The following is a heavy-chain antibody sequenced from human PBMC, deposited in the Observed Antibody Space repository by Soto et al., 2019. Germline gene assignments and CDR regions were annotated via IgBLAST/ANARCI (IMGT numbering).Heavy chain of an antibody. CDR3: TREPPEAYYFDY. CDR2: IIPIFTTT. V-gene: IGHV1-69*13. J-gene: IGHJ4*02. Sequence: SVKVSCKAPGGTFSNHAINWVRQAPGQGLEWMGRIIPIFTTTNYAQKFQGRVTMTADESTITAYLELSSLKHDDTAVYYCTREPPEAYYFDYWGQGTPVT. CDR1: GGTFSNHA.